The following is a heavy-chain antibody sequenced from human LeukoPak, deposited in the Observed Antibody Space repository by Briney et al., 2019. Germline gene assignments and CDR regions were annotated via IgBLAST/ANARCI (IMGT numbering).Heavy chain of an antibody. J-gene: IGHJ5*02. D-gene: IGHD1-26*01. Sequence: GGSLRLSCAASGFTFSGYSMNWVRQAPGKGLEWVSYISVFSTTIYYADSVKGRFTISRDNAKNSLYLQMNSLRAEDTAVYYCARARVGAMTPWGQGTLVTVSS. CDR3: ARARVGAMTP. CDR1: GFTFSGYS. CDR2: ISVFSTTI. V-gene: IGHV3-48*04.